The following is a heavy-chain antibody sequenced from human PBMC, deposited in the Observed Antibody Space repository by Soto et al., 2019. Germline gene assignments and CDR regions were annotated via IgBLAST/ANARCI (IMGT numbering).Heavy chain of an antibody. CDR1: GYTFTSCG. D-gene: IGHD5-18*01. Sequence: QVQLVQSGTEVKKAGASVMVSCKTSGYTFTSCGISWVRQAPGQGLEWMGLISPYNGDTIYARKFQGRVIVTADTATSTVHMELRSLRSDDTAVYYCVRDASSGYRGWWDPWGQGTLVTVSS. CDR3: VRDASSGYRGWWDP. J-gene: IGHJ5*02. V-gene: IGHV1-18*01. CDR2: ISPYNGDT.